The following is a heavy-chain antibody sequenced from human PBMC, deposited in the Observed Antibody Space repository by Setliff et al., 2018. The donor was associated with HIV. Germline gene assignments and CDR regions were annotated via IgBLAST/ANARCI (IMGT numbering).Heavy chain of an antibody. V-gene: IGHV1-18*04. Sequence: ASVKVSCKASGYTFTGYYIHWVRQAPGQGLEWMAWISLYNDDTNLAPRFRGRVTLTTDTSTRTAYMELTSLTSDDTAVYYCATDRTQTGMNMVRGRLTDPARYPLDYWGQGTLVTVSS. J-gene: IGHJ4*02. D-gene: IGHD3-10*01. CDR3: ATDRTQTGMNMVRGRLTDPARYPLDY. CDR2: ISLYNDDT. CDR1: GYTFTGYY.